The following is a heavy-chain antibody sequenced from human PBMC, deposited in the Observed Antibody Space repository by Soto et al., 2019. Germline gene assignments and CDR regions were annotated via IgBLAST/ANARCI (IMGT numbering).Heavy chain of an antibody. CDR3: ARGGNRYSNVASGVGGFDF. J-gene: IGHJ4*02. CDR2: VYHTGAT. D-gene: IGHD5-12*01. Sequence: NPSETLSLTCTVSGASISNSYWSWIRQSPERGLEWIAYVYHTGATNYNPSLKSRVTISLDTSKGQFSLNLTSLTTADTAVYFCARGGNRYSNVASGVGGFDFWGQGSLVTVSS. V-gene: IGHV4-59*01. CDR1: GASISNSY.